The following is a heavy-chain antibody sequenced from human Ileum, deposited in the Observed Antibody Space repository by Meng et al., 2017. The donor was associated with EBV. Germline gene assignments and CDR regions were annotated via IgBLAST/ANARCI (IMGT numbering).Heavy chain of an antibody. D-gene: IGHD4-17*01. CDR1: GGSFSNYY. V-gene: IGHV4-34*01. CDR2: IHPSGIT. CDR3: TRGLDYAKQGY. J-gene: IGHJ4*02. Sequence: GLLSSSLTPSLPCGCYGGSFSNYYCIQTRQSPGKGLEWIGEIHPSGITNYNPSLNCLVTISVDTSKNQFSLKLTSVTAADTAMYYCTRGLDYAKQGYWGQGTLVTVSS.